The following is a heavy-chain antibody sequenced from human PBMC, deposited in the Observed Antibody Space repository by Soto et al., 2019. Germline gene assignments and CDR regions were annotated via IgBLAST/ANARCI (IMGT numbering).Heavy chain of an antibody. CDR2: ISGSGGST. CDR1: GFTFSSYA. J-gene: IGHJ6*02. V-gene: IGHV3-23*01. Sequence: GGSLRLSCAASGFTFSSYAMSWVRQAPGKGLEWVSAISGSGGSTYYADSVKGRFTISRDNSKNTLYLQMNSLRAEDTAVYYCAKDGPIDHYYYYGMDVWGQGTTVTVSS. CDR3: AKDGPIDHYYYYGMDV.